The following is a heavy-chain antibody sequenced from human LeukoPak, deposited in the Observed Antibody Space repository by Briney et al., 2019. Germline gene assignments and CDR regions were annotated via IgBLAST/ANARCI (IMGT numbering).Heavy chain of an antibody. CDR2: ISYDGSNK. CDR1: GFTFSSYG. J-gene: IGHJ4*02. D-gene: IGHD2-2*01. V-gene: IGHV3-30*18. Sequence: PGRSLRLSCAASGFTFSSYGMHRVRQAPGKGLEWVAVISYDGSNKYYADSVKGRFTISRDNSKNTLYLQMNSLRAEDTAVYYCAKDVVPASKTAYFDYWGQGTLVTVSS. CDR3: AKDVVPASKTAYFDY.